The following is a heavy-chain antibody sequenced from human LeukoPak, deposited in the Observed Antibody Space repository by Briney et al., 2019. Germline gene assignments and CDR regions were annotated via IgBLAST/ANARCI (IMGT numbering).Heavy chain of an antibody. CDR2: IIPILGIA. D-gene: IGHD1-1*01. CDR3: AGAEGTRPSSD. Sequence: SVKVSCKASGGTFSSYAISWVRQAPGQGLEWMGRIIPILGIAHYAQKFQGRVTITADKSTSTAYMELSSLRSEDTAVYYCAGAEGTRPSSDWGQGTLVTVSS. CDR1: GGTFSSYA. J-gene: IGHJ4*02. V-gene: IGHV1-69*04.